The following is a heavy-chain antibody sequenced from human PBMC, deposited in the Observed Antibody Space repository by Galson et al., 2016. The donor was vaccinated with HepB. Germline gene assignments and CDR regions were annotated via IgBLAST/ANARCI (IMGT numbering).Heavy chain of an antibody. Sequence: QSGAEVKEPGKSLRISCKGSGHNFHNYWINWVRQKPGEGLEWMGRIDPSDSHITYSPSFQGHVTLSAYRSINTVYLQWTSLKASDTAMYYCAAPGRDFGDYVGPFDFWGQGTRVIVSS. D-gene: IGHD4-17*01. CDR1: GHNFHNYW. J-gene: IGHJ3*01. CDR3: AAPGRDFGDYVGPFDF. CDR2: IDPSDSHI. V-gene: IGHV5-10-1*01.